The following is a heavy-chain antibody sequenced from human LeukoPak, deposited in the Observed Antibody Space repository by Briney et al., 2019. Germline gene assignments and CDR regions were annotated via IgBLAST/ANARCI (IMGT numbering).Heavy chain of an antibody. Sequence: SETLSLTCTVSGGSISSYYWSWIRQPPGKGLEWIGYIYYSGSTNYNPSLKSRVTISVDTSNNQFSLKLSSVTAADTAVYYCARVSDESVVVPAAAFDYWGQGTLVTVSS. J-gene: IGHJ4*02. CDR2: IYYSGST. CDR3: ARVSDESVVVPAAAFDY. D-gene: IGHD2-2*01. V-gene: IGHV4-59*01. CDR1: GGSISSYY.